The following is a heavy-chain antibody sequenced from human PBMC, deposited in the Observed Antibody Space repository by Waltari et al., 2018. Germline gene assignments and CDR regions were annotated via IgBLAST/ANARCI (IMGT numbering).Heavy chain of an antibody. D-gene: IGHD3-16*01. Sequence: QVQLVQSGAEVKKPGSSVKVSCKTSGDSFSNYPIAWVRQAPGHGLEWMGGVIPMNGIKNYAQKFQGRITITADRATSTTYMELSSLTSEDTAVYYCASPGGGGFRYYYFYMDVWGKGTTVTVSS. CDR1: GDSFSNYP. V-gene: IGHV1-69*10. CDR3: ASPGGGGFRYYYFYMDV. J-gene: IGHJ6*03. CDR2: VIPMNGIK.